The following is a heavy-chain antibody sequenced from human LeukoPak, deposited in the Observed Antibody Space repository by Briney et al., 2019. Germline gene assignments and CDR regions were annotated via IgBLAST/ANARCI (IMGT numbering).Heavy chain of an antibody. D-gene: IGHD3-22*01. Sequence: SETLSLTCTVSGGSFSGYYWSWIRQPPGKGLEWIGEINHSGSTNYNPSLKSRVTISVDTSKNQFSLKLSSVTAADTAVYYCARRSYDSSKIDYWGQGTLVTVSS. J-gene: IGHJ4*02. CDR2: INHSGST. CDR3: ARRSYDSSKIDY. CDR1: GGSFSGYY. V-gene: IGHV4-34*01.